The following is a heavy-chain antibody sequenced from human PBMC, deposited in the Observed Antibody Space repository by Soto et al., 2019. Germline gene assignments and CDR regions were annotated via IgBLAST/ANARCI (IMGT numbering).Heavy chain of an antibody. CDR3: ASVGSVGHDGMDV. CDR2: ISSSSSYI. V-gene: IGHV3-21*01. CDR1: GFTFSSYS. D-gene: IGHD1-26*01. J-gene: IGHJ6*02. Sequence: SGGSLRLSCAASGFTFSSYSMNWVRQAPGKGLEWVSSISSSSSYIYYADSVKGRFTISRDNAKNSLYLQMNSLRAEDTAVYYCASVGSVGHDGMDVWGQGITVTVSS.